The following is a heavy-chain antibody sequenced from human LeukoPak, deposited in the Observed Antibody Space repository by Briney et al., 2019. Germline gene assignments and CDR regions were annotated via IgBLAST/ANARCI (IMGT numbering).Heavy chain of an antibody. CDR3: ARDLPVQLWSSDY. CDR2: ISSSSSTI. J-gene: IGHJ4*02. Sequence: PGGSLRLSCAASGFTFSSYSMNWVRQAPGKGLEWVSYISSSSSTIYYADSVKGRFTISRDNAKNSLYLQMNSLRAEDTAVYYCARDLPVQLWSSDYWGQGTLVTVSS. V-gene: IGHV3-48*01. CDR1: GFTFSSYS. D-gene: IGHD5-18*01.